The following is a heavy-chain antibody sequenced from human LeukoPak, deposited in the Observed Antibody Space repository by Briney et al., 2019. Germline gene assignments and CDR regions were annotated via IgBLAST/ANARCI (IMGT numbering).Heavy chain of an antibody. J-gene: IGHJ3*02. CDR2: IYTSGST. Sequence: SQTLSLTCTVPGGSISSGSYYWSWIRQPAGKGLEWIGRIYTSGSTNYNPPLKSRVTISVDTSKNQFSLKLSSVTAADTAVYYCASIVVVPAAIDAFDIWGQGTMVTVSS. CDR1: GGSISSGSYY. V-gene: IGHV4-61*02. CDR3: ASIVVVPAAIDAFDI. D-gene: IGHD2-2*01.